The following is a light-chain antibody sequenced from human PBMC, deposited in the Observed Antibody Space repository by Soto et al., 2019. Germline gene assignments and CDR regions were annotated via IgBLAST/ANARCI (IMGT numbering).Light chain of an antibody. CDR3: KQRADWPIT. Sequence: EIVLTQSPATLSVSLGDSATLSCRASQSVSLSLAWFQMRPGQAPRLLIYDASNRATGIQARFSGSGSGTDFTLTIRSLEPDDFAVYYCKQRADWPITFGQGTRLEIK. J-gene: IGKJ5*01. CDR2: DAS. CDR1: QSVSLS. V-gene: IGKV3-11*01.